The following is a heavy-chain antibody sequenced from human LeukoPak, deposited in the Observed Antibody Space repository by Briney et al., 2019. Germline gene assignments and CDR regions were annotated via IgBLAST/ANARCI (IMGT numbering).Heavy chain of an antibody. J-gene: IGHJ4*02. CDR1: GGSISSGGYS. CDR2: IYHSGST. D-gene: IGHD4-17*01. CDR3: ARDADYGDYPVLDY. Sequence: SETLSLTCAVSGGSISSGGYSWSWIRQPPGKGLEWIGYIYHSGSTYYNPSLKSRVTISVDTSKNQFSLKLSSVTAADTAVYYCARDADYGDYPVLDYWGQGTLVTVSS. V-gene: IGHV4-30-2*05.